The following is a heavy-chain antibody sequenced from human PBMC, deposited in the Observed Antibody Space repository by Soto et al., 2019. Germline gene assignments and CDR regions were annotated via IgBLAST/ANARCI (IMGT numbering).Heavy chain of an antibody. Sequence: QLQLQESGPGLVKPSETLSLTCTVSGGSISSSSYYWGWIRQPPGKGLEWIGSIYYSGSTYYNPSLKSRVTIFVDTSKNPFSPKFSSVTAADTAEYYCERHVNKYYYDSSGYYPNPFDYWGQGTLVTVSS. CDR3: ERHVNKYYYDSSGYYPNPFDY. D-gene: IGHD3-22*01. J-gene: IGHJ4*02. V-gene: IGHV4-39*01. CDR2: IYYSGST. CDR1: GGSISSSSYY.